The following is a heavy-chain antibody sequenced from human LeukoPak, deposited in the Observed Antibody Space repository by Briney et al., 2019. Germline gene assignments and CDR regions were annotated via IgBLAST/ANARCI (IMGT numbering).Heavy chain of an antibody. CDR1: GFTFSSYE. D-gene: IGHD6-19*01. CDR2: ISSSGSTI. CDR3: AKDHIPGIAVAGVFDY. V-gene: IGHV3-48*03. J-gene: IGHJ4*02. Sequence: GGSLRLSCAASGFTFSSYEMNWVRQAPGKGLEWVSYISSSGSTIYYADSVKGRFTISRDNAKNSLYLQMNSLRAEDTALYYCAKDHIPGIAVAGVFDYWGQGTLVTVSS.